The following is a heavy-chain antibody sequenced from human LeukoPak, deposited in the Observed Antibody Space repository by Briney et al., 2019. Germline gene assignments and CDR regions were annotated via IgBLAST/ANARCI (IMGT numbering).Heavy chain of an antibody. CDR3: AKDALVGATTAWFDP. J-gene: IGHJ5*02. D-gene: IGHD1-26*01. CDR2: ISGSGGST. Sequence: PGGSLRLSCAASGFTFSSYSMNWVRQAPGKGLEWVSAISGSGGSTYYADSVKGRFTISRDNSKNTLYLQMNSLRAEDTAVYYCAKDALVGATTAWFDPWGQGTLVTVSS. V-gene: IGHV3-23*01. CDR1: GFTFSSYS.